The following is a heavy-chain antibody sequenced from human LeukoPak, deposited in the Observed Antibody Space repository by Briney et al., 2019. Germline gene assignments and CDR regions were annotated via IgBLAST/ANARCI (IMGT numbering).Heavy chain of an antibody. Sequence: ASVKVSCKASGYTFTSYAMNWVRQAPGQGLEWMGWINTNTGNPTYAQGFTGRFVFSLDTSVSTAYLQISSLKAEDTAVYYCAEIKGGYDPLYNWFDPWGQGTLVTVSS. D-gene: IGHD3-22*01. CDR3: AEIKGGYDPLYNWFDP. J-gene: IGHJ5*02. CDR2: INTNTGNP. CDR1: GYTFTSYA. V-gene: IGHV7-4-1*02.